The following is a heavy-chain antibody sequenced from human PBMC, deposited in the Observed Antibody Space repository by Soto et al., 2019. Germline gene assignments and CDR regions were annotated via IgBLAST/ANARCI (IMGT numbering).Heavy chain of an antibody. J-gene: IGHJ6*02. CDR3: ARDRTYYDFWSEVRAAYYYGMDV. V-gene: IGHV1-2*04. Sequence: GASVKVSCKASGYTFTGYYMHWVRQAPGQGLEWMGWINPNSGGTNYAQKFQGWVTMTRDTSISTAYMELSRLRSDDTAVYYCARDRTYYDFWSEVRAAYYYGMDVWGQGTTVTVSS. D-gene: IGHD3-3*01. CDR1: GYTFTGYY. CDR2: INPNSGGT.